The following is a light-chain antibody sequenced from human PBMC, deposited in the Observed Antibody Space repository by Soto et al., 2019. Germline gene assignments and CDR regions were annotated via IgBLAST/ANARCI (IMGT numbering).Light chain of an antibody. J-gene: IGKJ2*01. CDR1: QTISSS. CDR2: RAS. Sequence: DIQMTQFPSTLSASIGDRVTITCRASQTISSSLAWYQQKPGKAPKLPIYRASSLETGVPSRFSGSGSGTEFTLTISSLQPDDFATYYCQQYNSYSPYTFGQGTRLEIK. V-gene: IGKV1-5*03. CDR3: QQYNSYSPYT.